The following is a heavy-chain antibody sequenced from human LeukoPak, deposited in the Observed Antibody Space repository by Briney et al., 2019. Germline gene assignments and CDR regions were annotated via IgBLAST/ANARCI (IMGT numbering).Heavy chain of an antibody. Sequence: GGSLRLSCAASGFTFSSYGMHWVRQAPGKGLEWVAVISYDGSNKYYADSVKGRFTISRDNSKNTLYLQMYSLRAEDTAVYYCAKDMTTVTRTHYFDYWGRGTLVTVSS. J-gene: IGHJ4*02. V-gene: IGHV3-30*18. CDR2: ISYDGSNK. CDR1: GFTFSSYG. CDR3: AKDMTTVTRTHYFDY. D-gene: IGHD4-17*01.